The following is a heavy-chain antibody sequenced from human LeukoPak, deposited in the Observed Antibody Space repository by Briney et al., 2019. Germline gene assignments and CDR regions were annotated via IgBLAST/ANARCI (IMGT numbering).Heavy chain of an antibody. CDR1: EFTFRNYG. V-gene: IGHV3-23*01. D-gene: IGHD6-13*01. J-gene: IGHJ3*02. CDR3: ARERGSSSWSTAGNAFDI. CDR2: ISASGGNT. Sequence: GGSLRLSCAASEFTFRNYGMSWVRQAPGKGLEWVSGISASGGNTYYADSVKGRFTISRDNAKNSLYLQMNSLRAEDTAVYYCARERGSSSWSTAGNAFDIWGQGTMVTVSS.